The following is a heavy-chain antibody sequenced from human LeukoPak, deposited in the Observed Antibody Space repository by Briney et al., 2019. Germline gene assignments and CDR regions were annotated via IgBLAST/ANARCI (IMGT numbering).Heavy chain of an antibody. CDR2: ISGLGGST. V-gene: IGHV3-23*01. J-gene: IGHJ6*03. CDR3: ARTGGNSYPSRYYMDV. CDR1: GFTFSDNA. Sequence: GGSLRLSCAASGFTFSDNAMSWGRQAPGPGQEWVSAISGLGGSTYYADSVKGRFTISRDNSKNTLYLQMNSLRAEDTAVYYCARTGGNSYPSRYYMDVWGKGTTVTVSS. D-gene: IGHD1-1*01.